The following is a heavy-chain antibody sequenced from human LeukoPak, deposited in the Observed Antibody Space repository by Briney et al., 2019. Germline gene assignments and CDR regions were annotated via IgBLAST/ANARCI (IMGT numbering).Heavy chain of an antibody. J-gene: IGHJ5*02. CDR2: IFPGDSET. CDR1: GYNFITYW. V-gene: IGHV5-51*01. D-gene: IGHD6-13*01. Sequence: GESLLRFCKGSGYNFITYWIGWVRQMPGKGLEWMGIIFPGDSETRYSPSFQGQVTISADKSISTVYLQWSSLKASDTAMYYCARRPAISSIWYTMASWGQGTLVTVSS. CDR3: ARRPAISSIWYTMAS.